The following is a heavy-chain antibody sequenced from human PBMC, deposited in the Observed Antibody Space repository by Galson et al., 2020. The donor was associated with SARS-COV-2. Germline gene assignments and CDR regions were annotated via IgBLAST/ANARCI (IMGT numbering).Heavy chain of an antibody. CDR2: INTYGNST. V-gene: IGHV3-74*01. D-gene: IGHD6-25*01. Sequence: GESLKISCAASGFSFSDYWMHWVRQAPGKGLVWVSRINTYGNSTNYADFVRGRFTVSRDNAKNMLYLQMNSLRAEDTAVYYCVRHSSGDYWGQGTLVTVSS. CDR3: VRHSSGDY. J-gene: IGHJ4*02. CDR1: GFSFSDYW.